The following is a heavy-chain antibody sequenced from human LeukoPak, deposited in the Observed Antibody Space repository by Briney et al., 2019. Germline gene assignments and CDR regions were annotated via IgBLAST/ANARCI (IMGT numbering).Heavy chain of an antibody. CDR1: GGSISSGGYY. CDR3: ARQYSSGWPWFDP. J-gene: IGHJ5*02. CDR2: IYYSGST. V-gene: IGHV4-39*01. Sequence: SETLSPTCTVSGGSISSGGYYWGWIRQPPGKGLEWIGSIYYSGSTYYNPSLKSRVTMSVDTSKNQFSLKLTSVTAADAAVYYCARQYSSGWPWFDPWGQGTLVTVSS. D-gene: IGHD6-19*01.